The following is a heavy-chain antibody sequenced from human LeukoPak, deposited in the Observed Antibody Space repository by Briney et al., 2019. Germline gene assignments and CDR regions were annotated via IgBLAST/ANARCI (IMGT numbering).Heavy chain of an antibody. D-gene: IGHD1-26*01. Sequence: GGSLRLSCAASGFTFSSYGMHWVRQAPGKGLEWVAFIRYDGSNNYYADSVKGRFTISRDNSKNTLYLQMNSLRAEDTAVYYCAKDAFATVPQMFLFDYWGQGTLVTVSS. CDR2: IRYDGSNN. CDR3: AKDAFATVPQMFLFDY. CDR1: GFTFSSYG. V-gene: IGHV3-30*02. J-gene: IGHJ4*02.